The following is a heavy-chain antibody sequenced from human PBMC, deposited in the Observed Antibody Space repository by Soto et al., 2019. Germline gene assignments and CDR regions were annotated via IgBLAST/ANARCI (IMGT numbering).Heavy chain of an antibody. J-gene: IGHJ3*02. CDR3: ARDYDSSGYYYVADAFDI. CDR1: GGSISSSSYY. CDR2: IYYSGST. Sequence: QLQLQESGPGLVKPSETLSLTCTVSGGSISSSSYYWGWIRQPPGKGLEWIGSIYYSGSTYYNPSLISRVTISVDTSKNQFSLKLSSVTAADTAVYYCARDYDSSGYYYVADAFDIWGQGTMVTVSS. D-gene: IGHD3-22*01. V-gene: IGHV4-39*02.